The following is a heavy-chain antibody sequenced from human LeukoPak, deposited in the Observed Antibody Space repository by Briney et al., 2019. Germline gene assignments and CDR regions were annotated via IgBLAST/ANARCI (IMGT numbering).Heavy chain of an antibody. CDR1: GFTLSTYW. J-gene: IGHJ6*02. CDR3: ARDLPDPYDFWSGYPHGMDV. V-gene: IGHV3-7*03. CDR2: INQDGSEK. D-gene: IGHD3-3*01. Sequence: GGSLRLSCAASGFTLSTYWMNWVRQAPGKGLEWVANINQDGSEKYYVDSVKGRFTISRDNAKNSLFLQMNSLRAEDTAVYYCARDLPDPYDFWSGYPHGMDVWGQGTTVTVSS.